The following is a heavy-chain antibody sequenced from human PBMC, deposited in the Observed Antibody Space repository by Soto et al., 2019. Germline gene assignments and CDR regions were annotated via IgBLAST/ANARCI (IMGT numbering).Heavy chain of an antibody. Sequence: QVQLVQSGAEEKRPGASVTVSCKASGYTFTTYAIHWVRQAPGQRLEWTGWINAGNGKTKYSRKFQGRVTITRDTSASTAYMELSSLTSEDTAVYYCARDRLDVDVTVAGFDPWGQGTQVTVSS. CDR2: INAGNGKT. CDR3: ARDRLDVDVTVAGFDP. J-gene: IGHJ5*02. V-gene: IGHV1-3*05. CDR1: GYTFTTYA. D-gene: IGHD6-19*01.